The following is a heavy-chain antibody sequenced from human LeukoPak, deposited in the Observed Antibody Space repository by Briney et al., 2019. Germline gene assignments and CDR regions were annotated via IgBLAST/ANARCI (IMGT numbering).Heavy chain of an antibody. CDR2: INWNGGST. CDR3: ARGIGDSSGWLNY. J-gene: IGHJ4*02. V-gene: IGHV3-20*04. Sequence: GGSLRLSCAASGFTFDGYGMSWVRQAPGKGLEWVSGINWNGGSTGYADSVKGRFTISRDNAKNSLYLQMNSLRTEDTALYYCARGIGDSSGWLNYWGQGTLVTVSS. D-gene: IGHD6-19*01. CDR1: GFTFDGYG.